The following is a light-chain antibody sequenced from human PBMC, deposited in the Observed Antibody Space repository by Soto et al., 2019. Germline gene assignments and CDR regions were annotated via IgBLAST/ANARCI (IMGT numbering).Light chain of an antibody. J-gene: IGLJ1*01. Sequence: QSVLAQPASVSGSPGQSITISCTGTSSDVGGYNYVSWYQQHPGKAPKLMIYDVSNRPSGVSNRFSGSKSGNTASLTISGLQAEDEADYYCSSYTSISTLYVFGTCTIFTGL. CDR3: SSYTSISTLYV. CDR2: DVS. V-gene: IGLV2-14*01. CDR1: SSDVGGYNY.